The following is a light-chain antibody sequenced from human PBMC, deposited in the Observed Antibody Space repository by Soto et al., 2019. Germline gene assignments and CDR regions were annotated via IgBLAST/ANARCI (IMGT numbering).Light chain of an antibody. CDR1: SSDVAAYNF. V-gene: IGLV2-14*01. CDR2: DVS. CDR3: SSYTSGGNYV. J-gene: IGLJ1*01. Sequence: QSALTQPASVSGSPGQSVAISCTGTSSDVAAYNFVSWYQQHPGKAPKFMVFDVSNRPSGVSDRFSGSKSGNTASLTISGLQAEDEADYYCSSYTSGGNYVFGTGTKVTVL.